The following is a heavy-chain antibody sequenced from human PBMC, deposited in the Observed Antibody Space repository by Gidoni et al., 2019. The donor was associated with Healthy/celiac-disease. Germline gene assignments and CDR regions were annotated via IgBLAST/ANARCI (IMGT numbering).Heavy chain of an antibody. D-gene: IGHD3-10*01. V-gene: IGHV1-69*02. J-gene: IGHJ4*02. CDR1: GGTCSSYT. Sequence: QVQLVQSGAEVKKPGSSVKVSCKASGGTCSSYTISWVRQAPGQGLEWMVRIIPILGIANYAQKFQGRVTITADKSTSTAYMELSSLRSEDTAVYYCARVVGGSGDDDGYWGQGTLVTVSS. CDR2: IIPILGIA. CDR3: ARVVGGSGDDDGY.